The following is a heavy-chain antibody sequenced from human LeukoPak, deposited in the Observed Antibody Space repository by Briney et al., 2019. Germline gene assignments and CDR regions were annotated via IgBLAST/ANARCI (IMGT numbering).Heavy chain of an antibody. D-gene: IGHD3-22*01. CDR2: IYYSGST. V-gene: IGHV4-39*01. CDR1: GGSISSSSYY. CDR3: ARAHHRSQWLTRGYWFDP. Sequence: SETLSLTCTVSGGSISSSSYYWGWIRQPPGKGLECIGSIYYSGSTYYNPSLKSRVTISVDTSKNQFSLKLSSVTAADTAVYYYARAHHRSQWLTRGYWFDPWGQGTLVTVSS. J-gene: IGHJ5*02.